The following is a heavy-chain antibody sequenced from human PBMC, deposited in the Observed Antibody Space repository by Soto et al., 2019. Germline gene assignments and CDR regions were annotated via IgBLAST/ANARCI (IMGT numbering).Heavy chain of an antibody. D-gene: IGHD6-6*01. V-gene: IGHV1-3*01. Sequence: ASVKVSCKASGYTFTSYAMHWVRQAPGQRLEWMGWINAGNGNTKYSQKFQGRVTITRDTSASTAYMELSSLRSEDTAVYYCARVRASQDSSSSPMDVWGKGTTVTGSS. J-gene: IGHJ6*03. CDR1: GYTFTSYA. CDR3: ARVRASQDSSSSPMDV. CDR2: INAGNGNT.